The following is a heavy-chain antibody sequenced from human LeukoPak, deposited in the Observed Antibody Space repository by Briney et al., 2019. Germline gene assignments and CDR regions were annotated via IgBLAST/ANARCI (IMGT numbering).Heavy chain of an antibody. CDR2: ISSSGDST. Sequence: GGSLRLSCAASGFTFSSSAMSWVRQAPGKGLEWVSGISSSGDSTYYADSVKGRFTISRDSSKNTLYLQMSSLRAEDTAAYYCAKDKGIAAAPLDYMDVWGKGTTVTVSS. J-gene: IGHJ6*03. CDR1: GFTFSSSA. D-gene: IGHD6-13*01. V-gene: IGHV3-23*01. CDR3: AKDKGIAAAPLDYMDV.